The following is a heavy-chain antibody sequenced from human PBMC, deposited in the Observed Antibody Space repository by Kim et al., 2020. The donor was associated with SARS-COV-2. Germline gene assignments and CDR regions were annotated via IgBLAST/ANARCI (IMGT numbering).Heavy chain of an antibody. V-gene: IGHV4-34*01. Sequence: RVTISVDTSKNQFSLKLSSVTAADTAVYYCARGYYDSSGYFSRWNNWFDPWGQGTLVTVSS. J-gene: IGHJ5*02. D-gene: IGHD3-22*01. CDR3: ARGYYDSSGYFSRWNNWFDP.